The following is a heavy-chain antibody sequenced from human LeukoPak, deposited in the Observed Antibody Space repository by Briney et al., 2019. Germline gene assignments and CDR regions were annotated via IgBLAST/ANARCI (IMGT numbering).Heavy chain of an antibody. CDR1: GFTFSGYA. D-gene: IGHD6-13*01. Sequence: GGSLRLSCAASGFTFSGYAMTWVRQAPGKGLEWVATISGPGSTTYYADSVKGRFTISRDNSQNTLYLQMNSLRAEDTAIYYCAKGLLAKTHGISWDPFDSWGQGTLVSVSS. J-gene: IGHJ4*02. V-gene: IGHV3-23*01. CDR3: AKGLLAKTHGISWDPFDS. CDR2: ISGPGSTT.